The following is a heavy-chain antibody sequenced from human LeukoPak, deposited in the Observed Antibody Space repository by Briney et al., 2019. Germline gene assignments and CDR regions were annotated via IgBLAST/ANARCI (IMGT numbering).Heavy chain of an antibody. CDR2: IIPIFGTA. J-gene: IGHJ3*02. CDR3: ARDRGRAFDI. CDR1: GGTFSSYA. Sequence: ASVKVSRKASGGTFSSYAISWVRQAPGQGLEWMGGIIPIFGTANYAQKFQGRVTITADESTSTAYMELSSLRSEDTAVYYCARDRGRAFDIWGQGTMVTVSS. V-gene: IGHV1-69*13. D-gene: IGHD1-26*01.